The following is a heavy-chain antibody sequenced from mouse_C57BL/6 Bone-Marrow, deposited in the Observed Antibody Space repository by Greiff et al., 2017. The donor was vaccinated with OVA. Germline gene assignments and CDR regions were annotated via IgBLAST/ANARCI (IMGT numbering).Heavy chain of an antibody. V-gene: IGHV3-1*01. CDR3: ARELRFYYFDY. CDR2: ISYSGST. J-gene: IGHJ2*01. Sequence: EVKLVESGPGMVKPSQSLSLTCTVTGYSITSCYVWHWIRHFPGNILEWMGYISYSGSTNYNPYLKSRISITHDTSKNHFFLKLNSLTTEDTATYYCARELRFYYFDYWGQGTTLTVSS. D-gene: IGHD1-1*01. CDR1: GYSITSCYV.